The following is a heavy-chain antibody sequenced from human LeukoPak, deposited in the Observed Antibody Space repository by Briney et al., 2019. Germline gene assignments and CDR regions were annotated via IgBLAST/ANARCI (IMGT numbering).Heavy chain of an antibody. J-gene: IGHJ6*03. V-gene: IGHV4-34*01. Sequence: ASETLSLTCTVSDGSMSGYYWSWIRQPPGKGLEWIGEINHSGSTNYNPSLKSRVTISVDTSKNQFSLKLSSVTAADTAVYYCARAPIFLYDFRSKGGYYYYYYYMDVWGKGTTVTVSS. CDR1: DGSMSGYY. CDR3: ARAPIFLYDFRSKGGYYYYYYYMDV. CDR2: INHSGST. D-gene: IGHD3-3*01.